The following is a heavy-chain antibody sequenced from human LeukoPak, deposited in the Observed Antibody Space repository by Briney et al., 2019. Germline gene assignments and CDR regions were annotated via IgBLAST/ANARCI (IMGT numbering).Heavy chain of an antibody. CDR2: ISAYNGNT. D-gene: IGHD6-19*01. CDR1: GYTFTSYG. Sequence: ASVKVSCKASGYTFTSYGISWVRQAPGQGLEWMGWISAYNGNTNYAQKLQGRVTMTTDTSTSTAYMELRSLRSDDTAVYYCAREESGYSSGWFDYWGQGTLVTVSS. CDR3: AREESGYSSGWFDY. V-gene: IGHV1-18*01. J-gene: IGHJ4*02.